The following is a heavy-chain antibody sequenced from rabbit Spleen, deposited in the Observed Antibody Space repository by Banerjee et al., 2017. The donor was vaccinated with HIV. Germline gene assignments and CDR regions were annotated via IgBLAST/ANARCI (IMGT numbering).Heavy chain of an antibody. Sequence: QSLEESGGDLVMPAGSLKLSCTASGFSFSNNTVMCWVRQAPGKGVVGIACIHGGSNDNTYYASWAKGRFTISKTSSTTVTLQMTSLTAADTATYFCARGYAGYGDGGHATMWGPGTLVTVS. D-gene: IGHD7-1*01. CDR1: GFSFSNNTV. V-gene: IGHV1S40*01. CDR3: ARGYAGYGDGGHATM. CDR2: IHGGSNDNT. J-gene: IGHJ4*01.